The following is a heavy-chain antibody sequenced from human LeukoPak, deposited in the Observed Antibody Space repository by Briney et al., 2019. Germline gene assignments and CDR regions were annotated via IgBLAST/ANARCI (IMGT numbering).Heavy chain of an antibody. CDR3: AKDGSALWTIARPYYFDY. J-gene: IGHJ4*02. CDR2: LIGSGGST. Sequence: GGSLRLSCAASGFTFAGYAMSWVRQAPGKGLEWVSTLIGSGGSTYYADSVKGRFTISRDNSKNTLYVQMNSLRAEDTAVYYCAKDGSALWTIARPYYFDYWGQGTLVTVSS. D-gene: IGHD5-24*01. V-gene: IGHV3-23*01. CDR1: GFTFAGYA.